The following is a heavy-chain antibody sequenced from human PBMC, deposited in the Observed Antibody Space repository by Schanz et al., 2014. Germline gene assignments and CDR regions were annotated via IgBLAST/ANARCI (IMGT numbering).Heavy chain of an antibody. Sequence: QVQLVESGGGVVQPGGSLRLSCAASGFTFSFSGMQWVRQAPGKGLEWVAFIRSDGSNENYADSVRGRFTISRDNSKNTLYLQMNSLRSEDTAVYYCTRDRGALINHNDALDLWGQGTMVSVSS. CDR1: GFTFSFSG. CDR2: IRSDGSNE. D-gene: IGHD3-16*01. CDR3: TRDRGALINHNDALDL. J-gene: IGHJ3*01. V-gene: IGHV3-30*02.